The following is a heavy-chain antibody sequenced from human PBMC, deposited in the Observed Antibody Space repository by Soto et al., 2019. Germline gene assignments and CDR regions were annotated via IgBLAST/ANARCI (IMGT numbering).Heavy chain of an antibody. J-gene: IGHJ3*02. CDR3: AGQIGGATMAFDI. CDR2: IYYLGNT. CDR1: GGSISSGPSY. V-gene: IGHV4-39*01. Sequence: LSLTCTVSGGSISSGPSYWGWIRQPPGQGLEWVGSIYYLGNTYYNSSLGSRVVISVDKSKNQFSLKLSSVTAADTAVYYCAGQIGGATMAFDIWGQGTMVTVSS. D-gene: IGHD1-26*01.